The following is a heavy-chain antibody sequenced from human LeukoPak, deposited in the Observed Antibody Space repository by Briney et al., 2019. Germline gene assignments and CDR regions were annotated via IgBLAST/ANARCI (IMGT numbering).Heavy chain of an antibody. V-gene: IGHV3-30*04. Sequence: GGSLRLSRAASGFTFSSYAMHWVRQAPGKGLEWVTIISFDGSNKYYADSVKGRFTISRDNAKNSLYLQMNSLRAEDTAVYYCAELGITMIGGVWGKGTTVTISS. CDR3: AELGITMIGGV. D-gene: IGHD3-10*02. CDR1: GFTFSSYA. J-gene: IGHJ6*04. CDR2: ISFDGSNK.